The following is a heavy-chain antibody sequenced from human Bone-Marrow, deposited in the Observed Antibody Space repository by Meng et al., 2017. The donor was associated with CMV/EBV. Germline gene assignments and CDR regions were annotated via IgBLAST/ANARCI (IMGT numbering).Heavy chain of an antibody. J-gene: IGHJ3*02. Sequence: GESLKISCAASGFTFSSYWMSWVRQAPGKGLEWVANIKQDGSEKYYVDSVKGRFTISRDNSKNTLYLQMNSLRAEDTAVYYCARTMTTVTTHDAFDIWGQGTMVTVSS. CDR2: IKQDGSEK. CDR1: GFTFSSYW. D-gene: IGHD4-17*01. CDR3: ARTMTTVTTHDAFDI. V-gene: IGHV3-7*01.